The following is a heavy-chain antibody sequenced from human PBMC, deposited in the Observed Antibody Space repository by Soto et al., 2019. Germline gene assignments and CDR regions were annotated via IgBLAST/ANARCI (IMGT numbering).Heavy chain of an antibody. J-gene: IGHJ6*02. D-gene: IGHD3-16*01. CDR3: ARESISWTGGRNGMDV. Sequence: QVQLVESGGGLVKPGGSLRLSCAASGFTFSDYYMSWIRQAPGKGLEWLSYISSSSSYTNYADSVKGRFTISRDNTKNSLSLQMNSLRAEDRAVYYCARESISWTGGRNGMDVWGQGTTVTVSS. CDR1: GFTFSDYY. V-gene: IGHV3-11*05. CDR2: ISSSSSYT.